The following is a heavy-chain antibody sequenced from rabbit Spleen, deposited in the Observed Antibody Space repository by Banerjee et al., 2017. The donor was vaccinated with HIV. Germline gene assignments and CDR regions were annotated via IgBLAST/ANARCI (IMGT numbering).Heavy chain of an antibody. D-gene: IGHD1-1*01. V-gene: IGHV1S45*01. CDR2: IYTSSGST. Sequence: QEQLEESGGDLVKPGASLTLTCTASGFSLSNNYWMCWVRQAPGKGPEWIACIYTSSGSTWYASWAKGRFTISKTSSTTVTLRMTSLTAADRATYFCARDLLGVIGWNFYLWGQGTLVTVS. J-gene: IGHJ4*01. CDR3: ARDLLGVIGWNFYL. CDR1: GFSLSNNYW.